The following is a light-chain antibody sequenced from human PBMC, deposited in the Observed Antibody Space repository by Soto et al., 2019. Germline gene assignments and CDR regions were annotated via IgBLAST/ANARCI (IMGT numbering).Light chain of an antibody. CDR2: SNN. Sequence: QSVLTQPPSASGTPGQRVTISCSGSSSNIGSNTVNWYQQPPGTAPKLLIYSNNQRPSGVPDRFSGSKSGTSASLAISGLRSEDEADYYCAAWDDNFSTYVFGSGTKVTVL. J-gene: IGLJ1*01. V-gene: IGLV1-44*01. CDR1: SSNIGSNT. CDR3: AAWDDNFSTYV.